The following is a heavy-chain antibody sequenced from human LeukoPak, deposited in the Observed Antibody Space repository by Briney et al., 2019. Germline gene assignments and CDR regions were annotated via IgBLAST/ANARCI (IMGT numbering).Heavy chain of an antibody. CDR3: ARDPPLNDPYYYYMDV. Sequence: GGSLRLSCAASGFTFSSYAMSWVRQAPGKGLEWVSSISSSSSYIYYADSVKGRFTISRDNAKNSLYLQMNSLRAEDTAVYYCARDPPLNDPYYYYMDVWGKGTTVTVSS. D-gene: IGHD1-1*01. CDR1: GFTFSSYA. V-gene: IGHV3-21*01. CDR2: ISSSSSYI. J-gene: IGHJ6*03.